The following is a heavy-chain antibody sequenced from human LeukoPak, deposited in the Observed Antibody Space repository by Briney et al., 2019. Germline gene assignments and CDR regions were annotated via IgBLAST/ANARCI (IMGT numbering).Heavy chain of an antibody. V-gene: IGHV4-39*07. CDR3: ARGHCGGDCYSGYYFDY. D-gene: IGHD2-21*02. CDR1: GGSISSSSYY. J-gene: IGHJ4*02. Sequence: SETLSLTCTVSGGSISSSSYYWGWIRQPPGKGLEWIGEINHSGSTNYNPSLKSRFTISVDTSKNQFSLKLSSVTAADTAVYYCARGHCGGDCYSGYYFDYWGQGTLVTVSS. CDR2: INHSGST.